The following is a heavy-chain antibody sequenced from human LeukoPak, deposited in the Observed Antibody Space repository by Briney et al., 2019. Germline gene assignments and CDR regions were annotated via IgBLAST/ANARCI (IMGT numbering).Heavy chain of an antibody. J-gene: IGHJ6*04. D-gene: IGHD2-8*01. Sequence: QSGGSLRLSCAASGFTFSSYSMNWVRQAPGKGLEWVSYISSSSSTIYYADSVKGRFTTSRDNAKNSLYLQMNSLRAEDTAVYYCARPLLGLMVYALMGMDVWGKGTTVTVSS. CDR3: ARPLLGLMVYALMGMDV. CDR2: ISSSSSTI. CDR1: GFTFSSYS. V-gene: IGHV3-48*01.